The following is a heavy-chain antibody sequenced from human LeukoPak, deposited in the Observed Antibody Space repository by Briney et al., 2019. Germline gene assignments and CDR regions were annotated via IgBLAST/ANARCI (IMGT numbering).Heavy chain of an antibody. CDR2: INHSGST. CDR3: ARGNPTHYYDSSGYYRY. J-gene: IGHJ4*02. Sequence: SETLSLTCAVYGGSFSGYCWSWIRQPPGKGLEWIGEINHSGSTNYNPSLKSRVTISVDTSKNQFSLKLSSVTAADTAVYYCARGNPTHYYDSSGYYRYWGQGTLVTVSS. CDR1: GGSFSGYC. V-gene: IGHV4-34*01. D-gene: IGHD3-22*01.